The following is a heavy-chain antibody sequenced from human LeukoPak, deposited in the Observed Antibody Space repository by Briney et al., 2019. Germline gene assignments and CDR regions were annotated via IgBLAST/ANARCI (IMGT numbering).Heavy chain of an antibody. Sequence: ASVKVSCKASGYTFTSYYMHWVRQAPGQGLEWMGIINPSGGSTSYAQKFQGRVTMTRDTSTSTVYMELSSLRSEDTAVYYCAGASSSWYWSPDSWFDPWGQGTLVTVSS. CDR1: GYTFTSYY. J-gene: IGHJ5*02. CDR3: AGASSSWYWSPDSWFDP. V-gene: IGHV1-46*01. D-gene: IGHD6-13*01. CDR2: INPSGGST.